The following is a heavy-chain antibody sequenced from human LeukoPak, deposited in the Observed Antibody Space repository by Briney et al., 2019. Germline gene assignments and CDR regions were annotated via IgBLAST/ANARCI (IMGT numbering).Heavy chain of an antibody. CDR1: GFTFSSYA. V-gene: IGHV3-23*01. J-gene: IGHJ3*02. CDR3: AKDRYSGYDLDAFDI. D-gene: IGHD5-12*01. CDR2: ISGSGGST. Sequence: GGSLRLSCAASGFTFSSYAMSWVRQAPGKGLEWVSAISGSGGSTYYADSVKGRFTISRDNSKNTLYLQMNSLRAEDTALYYCAKDRYSGYDLDAFDIWGQGTMVTVSS.